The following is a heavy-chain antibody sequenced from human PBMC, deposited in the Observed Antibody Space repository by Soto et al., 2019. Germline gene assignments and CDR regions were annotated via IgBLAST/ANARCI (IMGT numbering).Heavy chain of an antibody. Sequence: QAQLVESGGGVVQPGRSLRLYCAASRFTFRIYNLHWVRQAPGKGLEWVTIISDDGGKKNYADSVKGRFTVSRDNSNNTLYREMSSLLPEDTAVYYCARQPDRRDGYLYAFDIWGHGTAVTVSS. V-gene: IGHV3-30-3*01. D-gene: IGHD1-1*01. CDR3: ARQPDRRDGYLYAFDI. CDR1: RFTFRIYN. J-gene: IGHJ3*02. CDR2: ISDDGGKK.